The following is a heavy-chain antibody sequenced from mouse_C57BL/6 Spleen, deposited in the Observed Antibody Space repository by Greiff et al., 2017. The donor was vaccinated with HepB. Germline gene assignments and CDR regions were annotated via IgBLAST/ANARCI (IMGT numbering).Heavy chain of an antibody. CDR1: GYTFTGYW. D-gene: IGHD1-1*01. CDR2: ILPGSGST. CDR3: ARREEYYGSSEDWYFDV. Sequence: QVQLKQSGAELMKPGASVKLSCKATGYTFTGYWIEWVKQRPGHGLEWIGEILPGSGSTNYNEKFKGKATFTADTSSNTAYMQLSSLTTEDSAIYYCARREEYYGSSEDWYFDVWGTGTTVTVSS. V-gene: IGHV1-9*01. J-gene: IGHJ1*03.